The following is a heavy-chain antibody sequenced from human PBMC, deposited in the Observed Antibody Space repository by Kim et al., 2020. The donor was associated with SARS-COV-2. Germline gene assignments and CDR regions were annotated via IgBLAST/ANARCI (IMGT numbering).Heavy chain of an antibody. CDR2: IWYDGSNK. J-gene: IGHJ4*02. Sequence: GGSLRLSCAASGFTFSSYGMHWVRQAPGKGLEWVAVIWYDGSNKYYADSVKGRFTISRDNSKNTLYLQMNSLRAEDTAVYYCARGDFLTLWFGELWEWGQGTLVTVSS. D-gene: IGHD3-10*01. V-gene: IGHV3-33*01. CDR3: ARGDFLTLWFGELWE. CDR1: GFTFSSYG.